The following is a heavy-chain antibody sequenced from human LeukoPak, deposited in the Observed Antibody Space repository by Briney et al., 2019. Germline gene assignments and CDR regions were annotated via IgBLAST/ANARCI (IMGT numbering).Heavy chain of an antibody. Sequence: GGSLQLLRCFSGFHHWVLSDLDPRQASGKGLEWVGRIRSKANSYTTAYAASVKGRFTISRDDSKHTAYLQMNSLKREDTAVYYCRIAVVPAAIDTLCSGSTEVWGKETTVTVSS. V-gene: IGHV3-73*01. CDR2: IRSKANSYTT. CDR3: RIAVVPAAIDTLCSGSTEV. J-gene: IGHJ6*04. D-gene: IGHD2-2*01. CDR1: GFHHWVL.